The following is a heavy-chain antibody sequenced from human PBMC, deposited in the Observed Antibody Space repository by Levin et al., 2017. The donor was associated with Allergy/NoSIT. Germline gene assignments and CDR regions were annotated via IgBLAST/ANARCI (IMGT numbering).Heavy chain of an antibody. Sequence: PGESLKISCAASGFTFSSYGMHWVRQAPGKGLEWVAVIWYDGSNKYYADSVKGRFTISRDNSKNTLYLQMNSLRAEDTAVYYCARNGVVATNLDYWGQGTLVTVSS. D-gene: IGHD5-12*01. CDR1: GFTFSSYG. CDR3: ARNGVVATNLDY. CDR2: IWYDGSNK. V-gene: IGHV3-33*01. J-gene: IGHJ4*02.